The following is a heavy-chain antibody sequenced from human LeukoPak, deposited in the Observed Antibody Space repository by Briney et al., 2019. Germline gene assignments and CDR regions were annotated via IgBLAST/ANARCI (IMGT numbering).Heavy chain of an antibody. Sequence: GGSLRLSCAASGFTFSSYEMNWVRQAPGKGLEWVSYISSSGSTIYYADSVKGRFTISRDNAKNSLYLQMNSLRAEDTAVYYCAREGSGIAAAGTHVYYYYMDVWGKGTTVTVSS. J-gene: IGHJ6*03. CDR1: GFTFSSYE. CDR3: AREGSGIAAAGTHVYYYYMDV. CDR2: ISSSGSTI. D-gene: IGHD6-13*01. V-gene: IGHV3-48*03.